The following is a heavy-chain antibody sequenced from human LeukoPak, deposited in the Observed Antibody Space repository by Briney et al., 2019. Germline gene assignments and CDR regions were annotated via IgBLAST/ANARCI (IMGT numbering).Heavy chain of an antibody. D-gene: IGHD3-22*01. J-gene: IGHJ3*02. V-gene: IGHV1-2*02. CDR3: AREDYDTSGSKYAFDI. CDR1: GYTFIDYY. CDR2: IDPDSGGT. Sequence: ASVKVSCKSSGYTFIDYYIHWVRQAPGQGLEWMGCIDPDSGGTKFAQQSQGRVTLTRDTSIRTAYMELSRLTSDDTAIYYCAREDYDTSGSKYAFDIWGQGTMVTVSS.